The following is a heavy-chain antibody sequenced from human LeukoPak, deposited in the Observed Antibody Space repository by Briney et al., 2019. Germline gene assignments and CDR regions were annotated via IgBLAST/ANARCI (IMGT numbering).Heavy chain of an antibody. CDR3: ARGRIAVAGTYIPSNWGPQLYYMDV. CDR2: IKQDGSEK. J-gene: IGHJ6*03. D-gene: IGHD6-19*01. V-gene: IGHV3-7*01. CDR1: GFTFSTYW. Sequence: GGSLRLSCAASGFTFSTYWMTWVRQAPGKGLEWVANIKQDGSEKYYVDSVKGRFTISRDNAKNSLYLQMNSLRAEDTAVYYCARGRIAVAGTYIPSNWGPQLYYMDVWGKGTTVTVSS.